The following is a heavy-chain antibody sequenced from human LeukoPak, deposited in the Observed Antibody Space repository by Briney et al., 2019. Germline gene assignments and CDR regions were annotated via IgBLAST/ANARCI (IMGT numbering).Heavy chain of an antibody. J-gene: IGHJ5*02. CDR3: ARDGLRRRYFDWLRSPNWFDP. CDR2: INPSGGST. Sequence: GASVKVSCKASGYTFTSYYMHWVRQAPGQGLEWMGIINPSGGSTSYAQKFQGRVTMTRDMSTSTVYMELSSLRSEDTAVYYCARDGLRRRYFDWLRSPNWFDPWGQGTLVTVSS. V-gene: IGHV1-46*01. D-gene: IGHD3-9*01. CDR1: GYTFTSYY.